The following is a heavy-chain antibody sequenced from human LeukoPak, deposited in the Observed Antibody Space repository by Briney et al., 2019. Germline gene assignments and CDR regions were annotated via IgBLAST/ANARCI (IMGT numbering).Heavy chain of an antibody. CDR3: ARGGFLEWLPTHY. J-gene: IGHJ4*02. CDR2: IKQDGSEK. V-gene: IGHV3-7*01. Sequence: GGSLRLSCAASGFTFSSYWMSWVRQAPGRGLEWVANIKQDGSEKCYVDSVKGRFTISRDNAKNSLYLQMNSLRAEDTAVYYCARGGFLEWLPTHYWGQGTLVTVSS. CDR1: GFTFSSYW. D-gene: IGHD3-3*01.